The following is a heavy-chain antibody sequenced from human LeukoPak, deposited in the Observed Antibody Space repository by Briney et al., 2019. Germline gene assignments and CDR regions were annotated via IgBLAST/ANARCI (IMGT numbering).Heavy chain of an antibody. CDR1: GGSISSGGYY. CDR3: ARNRGSTVITDHYYYYYIDV. D-gene: IGHD4-11*01. CDR2: IYYSGST. V-gene: IGHV4-31*03. J-gene: IGHJ6*03. Sequence: SQTLSLTCTVSGGSISSGGYYWSWIRPHPGKGLEWIGYIYYSGSTYYNPSLKSRVTISVDTSKNQFSLKLSSVTAADTAVYYCARNRGSTVITDHYYYYYIDVWGKETTVTVSS.